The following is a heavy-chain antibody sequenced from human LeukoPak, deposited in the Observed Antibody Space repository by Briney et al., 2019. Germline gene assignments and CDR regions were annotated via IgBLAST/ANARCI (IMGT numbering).Heavy chain of an antibody. V-gene: IGHV1-69*04. CDR1: GGTFSSYT. CDR2: IIPILGIA. J-gene: IGHJ6*03. Sequence: ASVKASCKASGGTFSSYTISWVRQAPGQGLEWMGRIIPILGIANYAQKFQGRVTITADKSTSTAYMELSSLRSEDTAVYYCARDNYYDYYYMDVWGKGTTVTVSS. CDR3: ARDNYYDYYYMDV.